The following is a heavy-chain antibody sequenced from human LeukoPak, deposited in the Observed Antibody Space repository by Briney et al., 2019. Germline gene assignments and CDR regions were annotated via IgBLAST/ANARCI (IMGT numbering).Heavy chain of an antibody. CDR1: GFTFSTYT. V-gene: IGHV3-21*01. J-gene: IGHJ4*02. D-gene: IGHD2-2*01. CDR3: ARGGSSTSCPFDY. CDR2: ISSSSNNI. Sequence: GGSLRLSCAASGFTFSTYTMNWVRQAPGKGLEWVSSISSSSNNINYADSVKGRFTISRDNAKNSLYLQMNSLRAEDTAVYYCARGGSSTSCPFDYWGQGTLVTVSS.